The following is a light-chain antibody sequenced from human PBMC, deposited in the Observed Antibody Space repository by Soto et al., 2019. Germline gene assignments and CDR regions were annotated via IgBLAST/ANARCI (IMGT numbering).Light chain of an antibody. CDR3: QQYGSSPLT. Sequence: EIVLTQSPGTLSLSPGERATLSCRASQSFNSIYLAWYQQKPGQAPRLLIYGASSRATGIPDRFTGSGSGTDFTLTISRLEPEDFAVYYCQQYGSSPLTFGGGTKEDIK. CDR2: GAS. CDR1: QSFNSIY. J-gene: IGKJ4*01. V-gene: IGKV3-20*01.